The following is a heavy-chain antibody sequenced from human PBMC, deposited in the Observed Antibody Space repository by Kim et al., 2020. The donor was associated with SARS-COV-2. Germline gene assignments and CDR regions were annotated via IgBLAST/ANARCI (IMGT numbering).Heavy chain of an antibody. CDR2: IGTAGDT. V-gene: IGHV3-13*01. CDR1: GFTFSSYD. CDR3: ARGGHGSGSSYYYGMDV. D-gene: IGHD3-10*01. Sequence: GGSLRLSCAASGFTFSSYDMHWVRQATGKGLEWVSAIGTAGDTYYPGSVKGRFTISRENAKNSLYLQMNSLRAGDTAVYYCARGGHGSGSSYYYGMDVWGQGTTVTVSS. J-gene: IGHJ6*02.